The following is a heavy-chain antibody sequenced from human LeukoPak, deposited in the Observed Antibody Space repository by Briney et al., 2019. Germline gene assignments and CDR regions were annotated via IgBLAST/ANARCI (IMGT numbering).Heavy chain of an antibody. J-gene: IGHJ4*02. D-gene: IGHD2-15*01. CDR3: ARDRWYCSGGSCYVNYFDY. Sequence: GGSLRLSCAASGFTFSSYWMSWVRQAPGKGLEWVANIKQDGSEKYYVDSVKGRFTISRDNAKNSLYLQMNSLRAEHTAVYYCARDRWYCSGGSCYVNYFDYWGQGTLVTVSS. CDR2: IKQDGSEK. V-gene: IGHV3-7*03. CDR1: GFTFSSYW.